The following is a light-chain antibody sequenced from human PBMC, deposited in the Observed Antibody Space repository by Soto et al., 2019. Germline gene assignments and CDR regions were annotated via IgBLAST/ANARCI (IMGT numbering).Light chain of an antibody. CDR2: GAS. Sequence: EIVLTQSPGTLSLSPGERATLSCRASQSVSSSYLAWYQQKPGQAPRLLIYGASSRATGIPDRFSGSGSGTDFTITISRLEPEDFAVYYCQQYGSSRGLLTFGGGTKVEIK. J-gene: IGKJ4*01. V-gene: IGKV3-20*01. CDR1: QSVSSSY. CDR3: QQYGSSRGLLT.